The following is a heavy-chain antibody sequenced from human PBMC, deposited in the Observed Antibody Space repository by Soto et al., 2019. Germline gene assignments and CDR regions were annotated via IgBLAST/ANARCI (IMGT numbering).Heavy chain of an antibody. CDR3: ARGIRPGRPGYYYYGMDV. CDR2: IIPIFGTA. Sequence: GASVKVSCKASGGTFSSYAISWVRQAPGQGLEWMGGIIPIFGTANYAQKFQGRVTITADESTSTAYMELSSLRSEDTAVYYCARGIRPGRPGYYYYGMDVWGQGTTVTVSS. D-gene: IGHD1-20*01. V-gene: IGHV1-69*13. J-gene: IGHJ6*02. CDR1: GGTFSSYA.